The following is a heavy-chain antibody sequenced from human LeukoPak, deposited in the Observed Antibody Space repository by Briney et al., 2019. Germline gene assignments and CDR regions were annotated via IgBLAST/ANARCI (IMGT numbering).Heavy chain of an antibody. J-gene: IGHJ5*02. Sequence: PGGSLRLSCLASEFTFRNYVMSWVRQAPGKGLEWVSSISGSGGSTYYADSVKGRFTISRDNSNNTLFMQMNSLRVDATAVYYSAQDRPDPRRVVAIVQERVAWGQGTLVTVSS. CDR3: AQDRPDPRRVVAIVQERVA. V-gene: IGHV3-23*01. CDR2: ISGSGGST. D-gene: IGHD2-15*01. CDR1: EFTFRNYV.